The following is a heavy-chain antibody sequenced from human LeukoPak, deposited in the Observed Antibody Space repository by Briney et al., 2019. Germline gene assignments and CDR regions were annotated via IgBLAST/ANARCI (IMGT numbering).Heavy chain of an antibody. CDR3: ARDLSNWKTFDY. V-gene: IGHV1-18*01. CDR1: GGTFSSYA. D-gene: IGHD1-1*01. CDR2: ISAYNGNT. J-gene: IGHJ4*02. Sequence: ASVKVSCKASGGTFSSYAIGWVRQAPGQGLEWMGWISAYNGNTNYAQKLQGRVTMTTDTSTSTAYMELRSLRSDDTAVYYCARDLSNWKTFDYWGQGTLVTVSS.